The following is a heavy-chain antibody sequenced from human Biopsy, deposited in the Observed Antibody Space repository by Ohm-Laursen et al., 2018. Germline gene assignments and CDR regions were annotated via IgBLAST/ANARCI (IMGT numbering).Heavy chain of an antibody. Sequence: SLRLCAASGFSVNDNYMSWVRQAPGKGLEWVSFIYGDGRTFYAGSVKDRFTLSRDTSNNLMFLQMDSLRADDTAVYYCARGGIVSVHSYGRMGLFYFDSWGQGILVTVAS. J-gene: IGHJ4*02. CDR1: GFSVNDNY. CDR3: ARGGIVSVHSYGRMGLFYFDS. V-gene: IGHV3-53*01. D-gene: IGHD5-18*01. CDR2: IYGDGRT.